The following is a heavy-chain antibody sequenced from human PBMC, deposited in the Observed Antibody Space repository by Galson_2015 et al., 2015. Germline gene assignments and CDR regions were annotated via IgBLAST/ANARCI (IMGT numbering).Heavy chain of an antibody. CDR3: MSHLGIGSGSPEF. CDR2: ISGSPTFI. Sequence: SLILGYAASGVPVGCYTMNWVRQAPGEGLQRVSSISGSPTFIFYSHSGNLRFTIVSVNAKNSLSLQMNSLRGDDTAVYYCMSHLGIGSGSPEFWDQGTLVAVSS. CDR1: GVPVGCYT. V-gene: IGHV3-21*01. J-gene: IGHJ4*02. D-gene: IGHD7-27*01.